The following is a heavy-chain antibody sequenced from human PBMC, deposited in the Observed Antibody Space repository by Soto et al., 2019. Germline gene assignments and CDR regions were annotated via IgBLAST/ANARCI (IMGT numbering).Heavy chain of an antibody. D-gene: IGHD3-10*01. Sequence: QVHLVQSGAEVKKHGASVKVSCKGSGYAFTTYGITWARQAPGQGLEWMGWISAHNGNTNYAQKLQGRVTVTRDTSTSTAYMELRSLRSDDTVVYYCARGRYGEDWGQGALVTVSS. CDR1: GYAFTTYG. J-gene: IGHJ4*02. CDR3: ARGRYGED. CDR2: ISAHNGNT. V-gene: IGHV1-18*01.